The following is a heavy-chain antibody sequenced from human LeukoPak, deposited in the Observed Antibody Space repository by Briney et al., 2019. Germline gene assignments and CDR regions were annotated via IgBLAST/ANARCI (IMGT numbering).Heavy chain of an antibody. D-gene: IGHD6-19*01. V-gene: IGHV3-66*01. Sequence: GGSLRLSCAASGFTVSNNYMSWVRQAPGKGLEWVSVIYSGGSAYYADSVRGRFTISRDNFKNTVYHQMYNLRAEDTAVYYCARARWSSGWYVGYWGQGTLVTVSS. CDR3: ARARWSSGWYVGY. CDR2: IYSGGSA. CDR1: GFTVSNNY. J-gene: IGHJ4*02.